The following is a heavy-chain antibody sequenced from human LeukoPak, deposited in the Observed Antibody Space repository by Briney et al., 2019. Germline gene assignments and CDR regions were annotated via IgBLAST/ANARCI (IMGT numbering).Heavy chain of an antibody. J-gene: IGHJ4*02. D-gene: IGHD6-19*01. CDR3: ARGSYSSGWYADY. CDR1: GGTFSSYT. Sequence: SVKVSCEASGGTFSSYTISWVRQAPGQGLEWMGRIIPILGIANYAQKFQGRVTITADKSTSTAYMELSSLRSEDTAVYYCARGSYSSGWYADYWGQGTLVTVSS. V-gene: IGHV1-69*02. CDR2: IIPILGIA.